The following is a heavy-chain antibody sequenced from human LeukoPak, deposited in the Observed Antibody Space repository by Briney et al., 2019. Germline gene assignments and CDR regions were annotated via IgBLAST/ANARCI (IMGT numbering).Heavy chain of an antibody. CDR3: VRGYSFGPYGMDV. CDR2: ISDSGGST. V-gene: IGHV3-64D*09. J-gene: IGHJ6*02. CDR1: GFPFSSYA. Sequence: GVSLRLSCSASGFPFSSYAMHWVRQAPGKGREYVSAISDSGGSTYYADSVKGRFTISRANSKNTLYLQMSSLRAEDTAVYFCVRGYSFGPYGMDVWGQGTLVTVSS. D-gene: IGHD2-15*01.